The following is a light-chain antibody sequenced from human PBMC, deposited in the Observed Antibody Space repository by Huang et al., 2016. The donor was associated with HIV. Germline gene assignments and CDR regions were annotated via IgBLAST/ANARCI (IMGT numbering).Light chain of an antibody. J-gene: IGKJ1*01. CDR3: MQGTHWPPT. V-gene: IGKV2-30*01. CDR1: ESLVYTAGNTY. Sequence: DVELTQSPLSLPVTLGQPASISCRSSESLVYTAGNTYLNWFHQRPGQPPRGLMFKVSERDSGVRSRVSGRGSGTYFTLEIGSVEAGDVGLYCCMQGTHWPPTFGQGTRVEFK. CDR2: KVS.